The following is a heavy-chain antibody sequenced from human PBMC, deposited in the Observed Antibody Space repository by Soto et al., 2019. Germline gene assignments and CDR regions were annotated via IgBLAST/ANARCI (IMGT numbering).Heavy chain of an antibody. CDR3: ARHGPY. CDR2: VYFSGST. V-gene: IGHV4-39*01. Sequence: SETLSLTCTVSGVSITTTSYYWAWIRQPPGKGLEWIGSVYFSGSTYYNPSLKSRVTISVDTSKNHFSLRLSSVTAADSSIYYCARHGPYWGQGTMVTVYS. J-gene: IGHJ4*02. CDR1: GVSITTTSYY.